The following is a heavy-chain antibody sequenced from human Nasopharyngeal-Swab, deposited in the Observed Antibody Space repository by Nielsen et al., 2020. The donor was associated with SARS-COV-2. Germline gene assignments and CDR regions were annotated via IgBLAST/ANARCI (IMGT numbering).Heavy chain of an antibody. V-gene: IGHV3-74*01. CDR3: ARATNLGGSLWVPDY. CDR1: GFTFSSYW. D-gene: IGHD5-12*01. CDR2: IDSDGSST. J-gene: IGHJ4*02. Sequence: SCTASGFTFSSYWMHWVRQAPGKGLAWVSRIDSDGSSTIYADSVKGRFTISRDNAKNTLYLQMNSLRAEDTAVYYCARATNLGGSLWVPDYWGQGTLVTVSS.